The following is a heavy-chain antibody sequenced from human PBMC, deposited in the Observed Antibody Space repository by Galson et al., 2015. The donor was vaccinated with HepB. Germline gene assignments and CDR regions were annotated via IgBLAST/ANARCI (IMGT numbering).Heavy chain of an antibody. Sequence: SLRLSCAVSGFTFGDYAMTWVRQAPGKDLEWVSLITRSGDAKYYTDSVKGRFPISRDNSNNTLFLHMDSLRAEATAIYYCVTDRLRTTTPVPIVWGQGTLVTVSS. D-gene: IGHD3-16*02. V-gene: IGHV3-23*01. CDR2: ITRSGDAK. J-gene: IGHJ4*02. CDR1: GFTFGDYA. CDR3: VTDRLRTTTPVPIV.